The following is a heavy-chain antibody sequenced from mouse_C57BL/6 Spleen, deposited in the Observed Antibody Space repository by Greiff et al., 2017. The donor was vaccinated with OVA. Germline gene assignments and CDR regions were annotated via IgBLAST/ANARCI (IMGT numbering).Heavy chain of an antibody. CDR2: ISSGSSTI. D-gene: IGHD2-4*01. J-gene: IGHJ4*01. CDR3: AREDYDYEDAMDY. Sequence: EVKLMESGGGLVKPGGSLKLSCAASGFTFSDYGMHWVRQAPEKGLEWVAYISSGSSTIYYADTVKGRFTISRDNAKNTLFLQMTSLRSEDTAMYYCAREDYDYEDAMDYWGQGTSVTVSS. V-gene: IGHV5-17*01. CDR1: GFTFSDYG.